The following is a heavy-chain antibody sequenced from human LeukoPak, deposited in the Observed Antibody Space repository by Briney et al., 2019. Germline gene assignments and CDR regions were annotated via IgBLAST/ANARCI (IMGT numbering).Heavy chain of an antibody. Sequence: PSETLSLTCTVSGDSISSGGWYWSWLRQPPGQGLEWIGYIYHSGSTSYNPSLKSRLTISVDRSRNQFSLNLASVTAADTAIYYCARDNPWNRFDPWGQGTLVTVSS. CDR1: GDSISSGGWY. V-gene: IGHV4-30-2*01. CDR2: IYHSGST. CDR3: ARDNPWNRFDP. J-gene: IGHJ5*02.